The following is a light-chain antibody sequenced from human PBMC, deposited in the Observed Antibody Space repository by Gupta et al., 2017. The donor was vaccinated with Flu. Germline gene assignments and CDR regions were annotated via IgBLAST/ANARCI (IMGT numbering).Light chain of an antibody. V-gene: IGLV1-47*01. J-gene: IGLJ3*02. CDR2: KKS. CDR3: AAWDDTLGGRWV. Sequence: QSLLTQSPSASGTPGQPVTIFCSGSNSNIGNNFVSWYQQLPGTAPKLLIYKKSRRPSGVTDRFSGSKSGTSASLAVSGLRAEDEADYYCAAWDDTLGGRWVFGGGTKLTVL. CDR1: NSNIGNNF.